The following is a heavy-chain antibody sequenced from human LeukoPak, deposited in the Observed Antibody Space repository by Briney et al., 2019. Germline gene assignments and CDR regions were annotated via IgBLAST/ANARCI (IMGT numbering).Heavy chain of an antibody. CDR3: ARGQPVPDAFDI. Sequence: ASVKVSCKASGCTFSSYAISWVRQAPGQGLEWMGGIIPIVGTANYAQKFQGRVTITADKSTSTAYMELSSLRSEDTAVYYCARGQPVPDAFDIWGQGTMVTVSS. CDR2: IIPIVGTA. CDR1: GCTFSSYA. D-gene: IGHD1-14*01. J-gene: IGHJ3*02. V-gene: IGHV1-69*06.